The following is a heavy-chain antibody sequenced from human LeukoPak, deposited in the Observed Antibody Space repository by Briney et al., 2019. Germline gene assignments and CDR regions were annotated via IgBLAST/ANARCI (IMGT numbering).Heavy chain of an antibody. CDR1: GGSFSGYY. Sequence: SETLSLTCAVYGGSFSGYYWSWIRQPPGKGLVWIGEINHSGSTNYNPSLKSRVTISVDTSKNQFSLKLSSVTAADTAVYYCARGKPLWFGEFVSNPGGRFDYWGQGTLVTVSS. D-gene: IGHD3-10*01. CDR2: INHSGST. CDR3: ARGKPLWFGEFVSNPGGRFDY. V-gene: IGHV4-34*01. J-gene: IGHJ4*02.